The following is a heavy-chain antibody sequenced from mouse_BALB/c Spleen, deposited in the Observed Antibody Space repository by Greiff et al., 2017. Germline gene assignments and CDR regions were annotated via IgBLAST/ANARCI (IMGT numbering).Heavy chain of an antibody. CDR2: ISSGGGST. CDR3: ATGYDYDGY. D-gene: IGHD2-4*01. Sequence: DVQLVESGGGLVKPGGSLKLSCAASGFAFSSYDMSWVRQTPEKRLEWVAYISSGGGSTYYPDTVKGRFTISRDNAKNTLYLQMSSLKSEDTAMYYCATGYDYDGYWGQGTTLTVSS. J-gene: IGHJ2*01. V-gene: IGHV5-12-1*01. CDR1: GFAFSSYD.